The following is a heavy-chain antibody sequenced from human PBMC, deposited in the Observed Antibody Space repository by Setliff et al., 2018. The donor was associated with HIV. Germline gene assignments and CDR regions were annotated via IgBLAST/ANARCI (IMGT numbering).Heavy chain of an antibody. CDR1: GYSISSGYY. CDR3: ARVINYYDSSPFDY. Sequence: SETLSLTCAVSGYSISSGYYWGWIRQPPGKGLEWIGGIYHSGSTYYNPSLKSRVTISVDTSKNQFSLKLSSVTAADTAVYYCARVINYYDSSPFDYWGQGTLVTVSS. J-gene: IGHJ4*02. CDR2: IYHSGST. V-gene: IGHV4-38-2*01. D-gene: IGHD3-22*01.